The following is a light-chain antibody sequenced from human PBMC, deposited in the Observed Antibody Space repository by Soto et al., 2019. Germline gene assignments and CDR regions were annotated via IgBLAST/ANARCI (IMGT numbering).Light chain of an antibody. V-gene: IGLV1-40*01. CDR3: QSYDSSLSGYV. J-gene: IGLJ1*01. Sequence: QCVLTQPPSVSGAPGQRVTISCTGSSVNIGAGYDVHWYQQLPGTAPKLLIYGNSNRPSGVPDRFSGSKSGTSASLAITGLQAEDEADYYCQSYDSSLSGYVFGTGTKLTDL. CDR1: SVNIGAGYD. CDR2: GNS.